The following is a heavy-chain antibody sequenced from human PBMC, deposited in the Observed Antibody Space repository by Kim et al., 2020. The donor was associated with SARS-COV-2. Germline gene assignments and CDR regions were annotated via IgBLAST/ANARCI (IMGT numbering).Heavy chain of an antibody. CDR1: GGTFSGFA. CDR3: ARARHSYYYDSSTYYHDVFDI. J-gene: IGHJ3*02. CDR2: IIPVISVV. D-gene: IGHD3-22*01. V-gene: IGHV1-69*04. Sequence: SVKVSCKASGGTFSGFAISWVRQAPGQGFQWMGRIIPVISVVNYAQKFQGRVTITADKSTSTVYMELSSLRSDDTAVYYCARARHSYYYDSSTYYHDVFDIWGQGTMVTVSS.